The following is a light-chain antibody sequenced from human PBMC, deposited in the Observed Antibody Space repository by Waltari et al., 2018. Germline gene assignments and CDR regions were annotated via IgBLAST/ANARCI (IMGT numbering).Light chain of an antibody. CDR3: SSYTSSSTLGV. V-gene: IGLV2-14*01. J-gene: IGLJ1*01. Sequence: QSALTQPASVSGSPGQSITISCTGTSSDVGGYNYVPWYQQHPGTAPKLMIYEVSNRPSGVSNRFSGSKSGNTASRTISGLQAEDEADYYCSSYTSSSTLGVFGTGTKVTVL. CDR2: EVS. CDR1: SSDVGGYNY.